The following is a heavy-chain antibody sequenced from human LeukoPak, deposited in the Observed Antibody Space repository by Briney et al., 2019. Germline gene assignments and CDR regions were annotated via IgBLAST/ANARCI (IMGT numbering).Heavy chain of an antibody. J-gene: IGHJ4*02. CDR1: GYTFTSYG. CDR2: INAGNGNT. CDR3: ASDADLGNPLGGY. D-gene: IGHD1-26*01. V-gene: IGHV1-3*01. Sequence: ASVKVSCKASGYTFTSYGMHWVRQAPGQRLEWMGWINAGNGNTKYSQKFQGRVTITRDTSASTAYMELSSLRSDDTAVYYCASDADLGNPLGGYWGQGTLVTVSS.